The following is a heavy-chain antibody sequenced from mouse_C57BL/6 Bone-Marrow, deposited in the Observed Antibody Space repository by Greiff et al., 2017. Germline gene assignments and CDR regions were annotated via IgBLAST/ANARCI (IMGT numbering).Heavy chain of an antibody. CDR1: GYTFTDYE. Sequence: QVQLQQSGAELVRPGASVTLSCKASGYTFTDYEMHWVKQTPVHGLEWIGAIDPETGGTTYNQKFKGKAILTADKSSSTAYIELRSLTSEDSAVYYCRIYSKAWFAYWGQGTLVTVSA. CDR3: RIYSKAWFAY. V-gene: IGHV1-15*01. J-gene: IGHJ3*01. D-gene: IGHD2-5*01. CDR2: IDPETGGT.